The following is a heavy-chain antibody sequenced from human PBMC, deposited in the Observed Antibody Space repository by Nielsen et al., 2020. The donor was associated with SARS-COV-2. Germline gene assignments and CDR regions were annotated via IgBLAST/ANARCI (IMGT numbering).Heavy chain of an antibody. CDR3: ARVAGRVVVTAPIDS. V-gene: IGHV3-30*03. CDR2: ISHDGGKK. D-gene: IGHD2-21*02. J-gene: IGHJ4*02. Sequence: GGSLRLSCAASGFTFSNYGMHWVRQAPGKGLEWLATISHDGGKKYYADSARGRFTISRDNSENTLSLQVNSLRSEDTAVFYCARVAGRVVVTAPIDSWGQGALVTVSS. CDR1: GFTFSNYG.